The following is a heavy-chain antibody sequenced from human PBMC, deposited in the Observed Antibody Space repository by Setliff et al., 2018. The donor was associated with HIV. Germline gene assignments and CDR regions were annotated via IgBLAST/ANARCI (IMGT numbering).Heavy chain of an antibody. CDR3: AKDRRTTGSSYNGGLLDH. Sequence: LRLSCAASGFTFRSYWMSWVRQAPGKGLEWVANIKEDGSEIYYVDSVKGRFTISRDNAKKSLYLQMDTLTTEDTAVYYCAKDRRTTGSSYNGGLLDHWGQGTLVTVSS. D-gene: IGHD3-10*01. CDR1: GFTFRSYW. J-gene: IGHJ4*02. V-gene: IGHV3-7*01. CDR2: IKEDGSEI.